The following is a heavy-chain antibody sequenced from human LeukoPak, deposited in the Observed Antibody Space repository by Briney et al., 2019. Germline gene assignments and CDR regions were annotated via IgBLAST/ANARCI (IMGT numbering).Heavy chain of an antibody. J-gene: IGHJ5*01. CDR3: AREDKPPWFDP. CDR1: EFSFNNFA. V-gene: IGHV3-30-3*01. Sequence: GGSLRLSCAASEFSFNNFAMYWVRQAPGKGLEWVAVISYDGSIKYYADSVKGRFTISRDNSNNTLHLEMSSLRPEDTALYYCAREDKPPWFDPWGQGTLVTVSS. CDR2: ISYDGSIK.